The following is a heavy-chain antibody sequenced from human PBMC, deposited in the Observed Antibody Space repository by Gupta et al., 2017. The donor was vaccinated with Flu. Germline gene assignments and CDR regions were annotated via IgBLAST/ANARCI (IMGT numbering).Heavy chain of an antibody. CDR2: IYPDDSDT. Sequence: EVQLVQSGAEVKKPGESLKISCQGSGYTFTKYWIGWVRQIPGKGLEWMGIIYPDDSDTKYSPSFEGQVTISADKSSSTAYLQWSSLKASDTAIYYCAREYYHDRSGVYYYTGMDVWGQGTPVIVSS. J-gene: IGHJ6*02. D-gene: IGHD3-22*01. CDR1: GYTFTKYW. CDR3: AREYYHDRSGVYYYTGMDV. V-gene: IGHV5-51*03.